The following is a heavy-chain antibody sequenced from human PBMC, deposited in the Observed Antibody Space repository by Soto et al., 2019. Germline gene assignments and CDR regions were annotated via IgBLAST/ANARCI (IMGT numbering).Heavy chain of an antibody. J-gene: IGHJ4*02. D-gene: IGHD6-6*01. V-gene: IGHV4-59*01. CDR3: ARDVEARNFDF. CDR1: GGSMSSYY. CDR2: IYYSGGT. Sequence: QVQLQESGPGLVKPSETLSLTCTVSGGSMSSYYWSWIRQPPGKGLEWSGYIYYSGGTNYNPSLMSRVTMSVDTSKNHFSLKLSSVTAADTAVYYCARDVEARNFDFWGQGTLVTVSS.